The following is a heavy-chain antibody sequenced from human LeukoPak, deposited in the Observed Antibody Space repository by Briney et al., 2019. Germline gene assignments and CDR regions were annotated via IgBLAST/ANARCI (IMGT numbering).Heavy chain of an antibody. CDR1: GGSINNYY. Sequence: SETLSLTCTVSGGSINNYYWSWFRQPPGKGLEWIGYIYYSGSTNYNPSLKSRVTISVDTSKNQFSLKLSSVTAADTAVYYCARGYCTNGVCPIGDYWGQGTLVTVSS. J-gene: IGHJ4*02. V-gene: IGHV4-59*01. CDR3: ARGYCTNGVCPIGDY. CDR2: IYYSGST. D-gene: IGHD2-8*01.